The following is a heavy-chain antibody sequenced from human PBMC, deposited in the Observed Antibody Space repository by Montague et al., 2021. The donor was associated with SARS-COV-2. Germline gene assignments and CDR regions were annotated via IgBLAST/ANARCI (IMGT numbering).Heavy chain of an antibody. J-gene: IGHJ4*02. CDR1: GGSISSYY. V-gene: IGHV4-59*08. CDR3: ARRALGYCSGGSCYSGFDY. Sequence: SETLSFTCTVSGGSISSYYWSWIRQPPGKGLEWVGYIYYSGSTNSNPSLKSRVTISVDTSTTQFSLKLSSVTAADTAVSYCARRALGYCSGGSCYSGFDYWGQGTLVTVSS. CDR2: IYYSGST. D-gene: IGHD2-15*01.